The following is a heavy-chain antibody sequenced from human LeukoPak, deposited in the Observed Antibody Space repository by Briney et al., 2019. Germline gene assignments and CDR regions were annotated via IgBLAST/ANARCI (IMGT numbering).Heavy chain of an antibody. Sequence: PSGTLPLTCAVSGGSISSSNWWSWVRQPPGKGLEWIGEIYHSGSTNYNPSLKSRVTISVDKSKNQFSLKLSSVTAADTAVYYCARAPPGYDSSGYYYHGMDVWGQGTTVTVSS. CDR3: ARAPPGYDSSGYYYHGMDV. J-gene: IGHJ6*02. V-gene: IGHV4-4*02. CDR2: IYHSGST. CDR1: GGSISSSNW. D-gene: IGHD3-22*01.